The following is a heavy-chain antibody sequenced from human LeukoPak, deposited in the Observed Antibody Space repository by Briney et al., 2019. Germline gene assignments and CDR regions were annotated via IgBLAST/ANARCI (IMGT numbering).Heavy chain of an antibody. J-gene: IGHJ6*03. Sequence: EASVKVSCKASGYTFTSYGISWVRQAPGQGLEWMGWISAYSGNTNYAQKLQGRVTMTEDTSTDTAYMELSSLRSEDTAVYYCATVVPGVWSRPGYYMDVWGKGTTVTVSS. CDR2: ISAYSGNT. CDR1: GYTFTSYG. D-gene: IGHD3-10*01. V-gene: IGHV1-18*01. CDR3: ATVVPGVWSRPGYYMDV.